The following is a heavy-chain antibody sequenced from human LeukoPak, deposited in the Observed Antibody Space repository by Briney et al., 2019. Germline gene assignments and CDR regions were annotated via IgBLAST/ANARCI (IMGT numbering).Heavy chain of an antibody. CDR2: ISGSGGST. Sequence: PGGSLRLSCAASGFTFSSYAMIWVRQAPGKGLEWVSAISGSGGSTYYADSVKGRFTISRDNSKNTLYLQMNSLRAEDTAVYYCAKDPPNYDFWSGYLYYWGQGTLVTVSS. V-gene: IGHV3-23*01. J-gene: IGHJ4*02. CDR3: AKDPPNYDFWSGYLYY. CDR1: GFTFSSYA. D-gene: IGHD3-3*01.